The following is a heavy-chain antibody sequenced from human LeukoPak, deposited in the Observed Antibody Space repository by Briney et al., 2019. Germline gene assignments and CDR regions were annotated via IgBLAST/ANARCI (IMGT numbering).Heavy chain of an antibody. D-gene: IGHD5-18*01. CDR2: ISGSGGST. CDR1: GFTFSGYA. Sequence: PGGSLRLSCAASGFTFSGYAMSWVRQAPGKGLEWVSAISGSGGSTYYADSVKGRFTISRDNSKNTLYLQMNSLRAEDTAVYYCAESPGGRYGYTSPFDYWGQGTLVTVSS. J-gene: IGHJ4*02. V-gene: IGHV3-23*01. CDR3: AESPGGRYGYTSPFDY.